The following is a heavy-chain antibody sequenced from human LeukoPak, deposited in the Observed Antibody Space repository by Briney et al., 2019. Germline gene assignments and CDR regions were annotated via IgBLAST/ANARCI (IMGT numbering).Heavy chain of an antibody. J-gene: IGHJ4*02. V-gene: IGHV1-69*13. D-gene: IGHD3-10*01. CDR1: GGTFSSYA. Sequence: ASVKVSCKASGGTFSSYAISWVRQGPGQGLEWMGGIIPIFGTANYAQKFQGRVTITADESTSTAYMELSSLRSEDTAVYYCAGLSYGSGSSLARWGQGTLVTVSS. CDR2: IIPIFGTA. CDR3: AGLSYGSGSSLAR.